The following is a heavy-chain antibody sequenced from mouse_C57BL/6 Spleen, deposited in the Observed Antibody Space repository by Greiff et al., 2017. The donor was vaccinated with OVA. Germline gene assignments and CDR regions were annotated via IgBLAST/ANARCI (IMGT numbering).Heavy chain of an antibody. CDR2: IRSKSSNYAT. J-gene: IGHJ3*01. V-gene: IGHV10-3*01. CDR1: GFTFNTYA. Sequence: DVHLVESGGGLVQPKGSLKLSCAASGFTFNTYAMHWVRQAPGKGLEWVARIRSKSSNYATYYADSVKDRFTISRDDSQSMLYLQMNNLKTEDTAMYYCVRGDSSGAWFAYWGQGTLVTVSA. D-gene: IGHD3-2*02. CDR3: VRGDSSGAWFAY.